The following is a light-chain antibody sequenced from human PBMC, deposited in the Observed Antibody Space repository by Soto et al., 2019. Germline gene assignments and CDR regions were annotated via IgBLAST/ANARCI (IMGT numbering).Light chain of an antibody. J-gene: IGKJ1*01. V-gene: IGKV3-20*01. CDR1: QSVSSN. CDR3: QQYGSSPRT. CDR2: GAS. Sequence: EIVLTQSPGTLSLSPGERATLSCRASQSVSSNLAWYQKKPGQAPRVLIYGASSRATGIPDRFSGSGSGTDFTLTISRLEPEDFAVYYCQQYGSSPRTFGQGTKVEI.